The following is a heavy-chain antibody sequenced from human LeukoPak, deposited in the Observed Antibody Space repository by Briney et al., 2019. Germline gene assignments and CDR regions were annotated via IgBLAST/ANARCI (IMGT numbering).Heavy chain of an antibody. Sequence: GASVKVSCKASGGTFSSYAISWVRQAPGQGLEWMGGIIPIFGTANYAQKFQGRVTVTADESTSTAYMELSSLRSEDTAVYYCARLTYYYGSGKVGYYFDYWGQGTLVTVSS. D-gene: IGHD3-10*01. CDR3: ARLTYYYGSGKVGYYFDY. J-gene: IGHJ4*02. CDR1: GGTFSSYA. CDR2: IIPIFGTA. V-gene: IGHV1-69*13.